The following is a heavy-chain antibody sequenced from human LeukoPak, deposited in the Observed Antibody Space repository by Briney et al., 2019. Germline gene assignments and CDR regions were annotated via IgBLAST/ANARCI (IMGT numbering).Heavy chain of an antibody. D-gene: IGHD3-9*01. CDR2: ISAGGGNT. CDR1: GFTFGDYA. CDR3: AKRGILTGSYTHFDY. V-gene: IGHV3-23*01. J-gene: IGHJ4*02. Sequence: GGPLRLSCTASGFTFGDYAMSWVRQAPGKGLEWVSAISAGGGNTYYADSVKGRFTISRDNSKNTLWLQMDSLRAEDTAVYYCAKRGILTGSYTHFDYWGQGTLVTVSS.